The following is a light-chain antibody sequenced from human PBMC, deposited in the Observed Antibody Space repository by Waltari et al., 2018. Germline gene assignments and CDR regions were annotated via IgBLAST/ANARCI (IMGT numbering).Light chain of an antibody. CDR2: EDN. J-gene: IGLJ3*02. Sequence: QSALTQPASVSGSPGQSITISCTGTSSDVGSYNLVSWYQQHPGKAPKLMIYEDNKRPSVVSNRFSGSKSGNTASLTISGLQAEDEAEYYCCSYAGSAIWVFGGGTKLTVL. CDR3: CSYAGSAIWV. V-gene: IGLV2-23*01. CDR1: SSDVGSYNL.